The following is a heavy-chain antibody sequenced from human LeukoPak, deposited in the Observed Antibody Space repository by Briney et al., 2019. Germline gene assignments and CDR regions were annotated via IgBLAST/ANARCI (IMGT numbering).Heavy chain of an antibody. J-gene: IGHJ4*02. CDR3: AIGMYSSGWRFDY. CDR2: IYPGDSDT. D-gene: IGHD6-19*01. Sequence: GESLKISCKGSGYIFTRYWIGWVRQMPGKGLEWMGIIYPGDSDTRYSPSFQGQVTISADKSITTASLQWSSLKASDTAMYYCAIGMYSSGWRFDYWGQGTLVTVSS. V-gene: IGHV5-51*01. CDR1: GYIFTRYW.